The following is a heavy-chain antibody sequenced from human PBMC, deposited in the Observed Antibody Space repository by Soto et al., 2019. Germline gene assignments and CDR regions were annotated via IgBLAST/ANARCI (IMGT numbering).Heavy chain of an antibody. V-gene: IGHV1-18*01. J-gene: IGHJ5*02. CDR3: ARGVGSGSYYNQYNLLDP. Sequence: ASVKVSCKASGYTFTNYGISWVRQAPGQGLEWMGWISAYNGNTKYAQKLQGRVTMTTDTSTSTAYMELRSLRSDDTAVYYCARGVGSGSYYNQYNLLDPSGQGTLVTVSS. CDR1: GYTFTNYG. D-gene: IGHD3-10*01. CDR2: ISAYNGNT.